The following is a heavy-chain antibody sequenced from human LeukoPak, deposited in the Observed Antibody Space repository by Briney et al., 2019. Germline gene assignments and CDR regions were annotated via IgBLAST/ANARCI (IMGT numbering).Heavy chain of an antibody. CDR2: INNVGSHI. Sequence: AGGSPRLSCAASGFTLSSSAMNWVRQAPGKGLEWVSSINNVGSHIYYAGSVKGRFTISRDNTKNSLYLQMNSLRAEDTAVYYCSRDPTYYLRYGYFDYWGQGALVTVSS. CDR3: SRDPTYYLRYGYFDY. J-gene: IGHJ4*02. V-gene: IGHV3-21*01. CDR1: GFTLSSSA. D-gene: IGHD1-26*01.